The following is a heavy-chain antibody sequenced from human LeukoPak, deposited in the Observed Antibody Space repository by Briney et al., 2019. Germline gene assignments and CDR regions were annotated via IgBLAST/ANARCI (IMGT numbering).Heavy chain of an antibody. J-gene: IGHJ4*02. CDR1: VLPYYDYY. CDR3: ARDPSSSSWLVDY. CDR2: NRSSGSTI. Sequence: GGSLRLSCAASVLPYYDYYMSWLREARGGGREGVSYNRSSGSTIYYADSVKGRFTISRDNAKNSLYLQMNSLRAEDTAVYYCARDPSSSSWLVDYWGQGTLVSVST. V-gene: IGHV3-11*04. D-gene: IGHD6-6*01.